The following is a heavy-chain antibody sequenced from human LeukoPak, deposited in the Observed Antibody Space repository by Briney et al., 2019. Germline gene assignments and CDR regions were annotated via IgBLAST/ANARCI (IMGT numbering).Heavy chain of an antibody. Sequence: SETLSLTCTVSGYSISGGYYWGWIRQPPGKGLEWIGSIYHSGSTYYNPSLKSRVTISVDTSKNQFSLKLSSVTAADTAVYYCARDDVQLERRGFDYWGQGTLVTVSS. J-gene: IGHJ4*02. V-gene: IGHV4-38-2*02. CDR2: IYHSGST. CDR1: GYSISGGYY. D-gene: IGHD1-1*01. CDR3: ARDDVQLERRGFDY.